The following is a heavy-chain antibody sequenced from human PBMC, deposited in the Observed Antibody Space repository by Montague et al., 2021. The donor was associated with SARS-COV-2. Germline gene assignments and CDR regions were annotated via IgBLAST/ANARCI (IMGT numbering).Heavy chain of an antibody. CDR1: GGTISTDNLYWY. V-gene: IGHV4-39*01. J-gene: IGHJ4*02. CDR2: IFHNGDS. Sequence: SETLSLTCLVSGGTISTDNLYWYWAWIRQPPGKGLEWIGSIFHNGDSYYNPSLNTRVTISIDTSRNHFSLSLTSVTAPDTAVYYCARRVSNLRAAVDYFDYWGQGTPVTVS. D-gene: IGHD5/OR15-5a*01. CDR3: ARRVSNLRAAVDYFDY.